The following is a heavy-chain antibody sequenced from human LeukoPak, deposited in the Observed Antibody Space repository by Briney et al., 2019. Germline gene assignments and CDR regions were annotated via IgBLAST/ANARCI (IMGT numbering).Heavy chain of an antibody. CDR1: GGSISSGDYY. CDR2: IYYSGST. V-gene: IGHV4-30-4*01. J-gene: IGHJ3*02. CDR3: ARDYYDSSGYYSPGAFDI. D-gene: IGHD3-22*01. Sequence: SETQSLTCTVSGGSISSGDYYWSWIRQPPGKGLEWIGYIYYSGSTYYNPSLKSRVTISVDTSKNQFSLKLSSVTAADTAVYYCARDYYDSSGYYSPGAFDIWGQGTMVTVSS.